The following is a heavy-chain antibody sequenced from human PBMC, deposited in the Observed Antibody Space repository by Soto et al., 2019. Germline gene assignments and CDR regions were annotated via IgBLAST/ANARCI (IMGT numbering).Heavy chain of an antibody. V-gene: IGHV1-18*01. J-gene: IGHJ4*02. Sequence: QVQLVQSGAEVKKPGASVKVSCKASGYTFTSYGISWVRQAPGQGLEWMGWISGHNGNKKYAQKLQGRVSMTTDTXXXXXXXXXXXXXXXXTAXXXXXXXXGQQLFDYWGQGTLVTVSS. CDR1: GYTFTSYG. CDR2: ISGHNGNK. D-gene: IGHD6-13*01. CDR3: XXXXGQQLFDY.